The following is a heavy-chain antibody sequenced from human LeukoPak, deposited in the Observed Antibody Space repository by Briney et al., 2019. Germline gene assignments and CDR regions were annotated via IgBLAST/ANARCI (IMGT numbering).Heavy chain of an antibody. D-gene: IGHD1-26*01. CDR2: INWNGGST. J-gene: IGHJ3*02. CDR3: AREGARWEPSFSAFDI. CDR1: GFTFDDYG. Sequence: PGGSLRLSCAASGFTFDDYGMSWVRQAPGKGLEWVSGINWNGGSTGYADSVKGRFTVSRDNAKNSLYLQMNSLRAEDTALYYCAREGARWEPSFSAFDIWGQGTMVTVSS. V-gene: IGHV3-20*04.